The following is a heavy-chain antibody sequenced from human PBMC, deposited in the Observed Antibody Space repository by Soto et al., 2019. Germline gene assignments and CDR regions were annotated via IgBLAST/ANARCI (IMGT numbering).Heavy chain of an antibody. J-gene: IGHJ4*02. V-gene: IGHV3-9*01. CDR2: ISWNSGSI. CDR1: GFTFDDYA. D-gene: IGHD3-3*01. CDR3: AKDSDYDFWSGYFDY. Sequence: GGSLRLSCAASGFTFDDYAMHWVRQAPGKGLEWVSGISWNSGSIGYADSVKGRFTISRDNAKNSLYLQMNSLRAEDTALYYCAKDSDYDFWSGYFDYWGQGTLVTVPQ.